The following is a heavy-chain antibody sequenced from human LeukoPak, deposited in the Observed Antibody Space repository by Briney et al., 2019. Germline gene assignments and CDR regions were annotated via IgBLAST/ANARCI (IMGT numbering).Heavy chain of an antibody. CDR3: AKESLTAVTTSCDY. CDR1: GFTFSSYW. V-gene: IGHV3-74*01. Sequence: GGSLRLSCAASGFTFSSYWMNWVRQAPGKGLVWVSRIASDGSSTTYADSVKGRFTISRDTSKNALYLQMNSLRADDTAIYYCAKESLTAVTTSCDYWGQGTLVTVSS. J-gene: IGHJ4*02. CDR2: IASDGSST. D-gene: IGHD4-17*01.